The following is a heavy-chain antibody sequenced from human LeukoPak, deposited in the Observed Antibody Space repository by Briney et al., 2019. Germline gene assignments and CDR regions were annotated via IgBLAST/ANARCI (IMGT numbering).Heavy chain of an antibody. V-gene: IGHV4-59*01. D-gene: IGHD6-13*01. J-gene: IGHJ3*01. Sequence: SETLSLTCTVSGGSISGYYWSWIRQPPGKGLEWIGYIFYSGSTNYNPSLKSRVTISVDTSKNQFSLKLSSVTAADTAVYYCARGLSIAAAGTGYAFDVWGQGTVVTVSS. CDR3: ARGLSIAAAGTGYAFDV. CDR2: IFYSGST. CDR1: GGSISGYY.